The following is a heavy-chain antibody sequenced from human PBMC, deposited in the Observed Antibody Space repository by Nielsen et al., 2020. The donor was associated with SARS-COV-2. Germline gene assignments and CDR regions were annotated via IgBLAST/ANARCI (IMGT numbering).Heavy chain of an antibody. J-gene: IGHJ5*02. Sequence: VRQAPGKGLEWVAVISYDGSNKYYADSVKGRFTISRDNSKNTLYLQMNSLSAEDTAVYYCAKEIGLLWLGGPNWFDPWGQGTLVTVSS. D-gene: IGHD3-10*01. CDR2: ISYDGSNK. V-gene: IGHV3-30*18. CDR3: AKEIGLLWLGGPNWFDP.